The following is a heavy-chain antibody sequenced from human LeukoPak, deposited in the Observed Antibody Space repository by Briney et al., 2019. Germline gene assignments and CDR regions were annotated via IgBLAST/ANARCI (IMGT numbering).Heavy chain of an antibody. CDR1: GYTFTGYY. V-gene: IGHV1-69*06. J-gene: IGHJ4*02. CDR3: ARVRALELLDY. Sequence: ASVKVSCKASGYTFTGYYMHWVRQAPGQGLEWMGGIIPIFGTADYAQKFQGRVTITADKSTSTAYMELSSPRSEDTAVYYCARVRALELLDYWGQGTLVTVSS. CDR2: IIPIFGTA. D-gene: IGHD1-7*01.